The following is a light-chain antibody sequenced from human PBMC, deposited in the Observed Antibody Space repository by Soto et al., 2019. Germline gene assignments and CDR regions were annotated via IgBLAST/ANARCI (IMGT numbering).Light chain of an antibody. J-gene: IGKJ2*01. CDR3: QQGNNWPLT. CDR1: QSINSE. Sequence: EIVMTQSPATLSLSPGERAALSCRASQSINSELAWYQQKPGQPPRLLIYGASTRATGVPARLTGSESGSDFTLTISGQLSEDFAVYYCQQGNNWPLTFGQGTRLEI. V-gene: IGKV3-15*01. CDR2: GAS.